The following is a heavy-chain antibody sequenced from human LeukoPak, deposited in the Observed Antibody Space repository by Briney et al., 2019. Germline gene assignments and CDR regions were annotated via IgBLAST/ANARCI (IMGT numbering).Heavy chain of an antibody. V-gene: IGHV3-23*01. CDR2: ISGSGGST. D-gene: IGHD2-8*01. CDR3: AKSNAPYYYYFMDV. Sequence: GESLRLSCAASGFTFTTYWMSWVRQAPGKGLEWVSAISGSGGSTYYADSVKGRFTISRDNSKNTLYLQMNSLRAEDTAIYCCAKSNAPYYYYFMDVWGKGTTVTVSS. J-gene: IGHJ6*03. CDR1: GFTFTTYW.